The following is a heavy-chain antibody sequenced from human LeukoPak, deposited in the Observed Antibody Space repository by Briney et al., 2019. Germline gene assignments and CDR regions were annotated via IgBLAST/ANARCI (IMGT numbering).Heavy chain of an antibody. CDR3: AKEDYCSGGSCYWLAFDF. J-gene: IGHJ3*01. CDR1: GFIFSNFA. V-gene: IGHV3-23*01. CDR2: ISGSGGNT. D-gene: IGHD2-15*01. Sequence: QPGGSLRLSCAASGFIFSNFAMSWVRQAPGKGPEWVSTISGSGGNTYYTDSVKGRFTISRDNSENTLYLQMNSLRAEDTAVYYCAKEDYCSGGSCYWLAFDFWGQGTMVTVSS.